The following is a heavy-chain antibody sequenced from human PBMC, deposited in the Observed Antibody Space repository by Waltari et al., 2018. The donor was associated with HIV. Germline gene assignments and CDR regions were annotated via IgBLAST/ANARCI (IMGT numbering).Heavy chain of an antibody. CDR1: GGSISSSKYY. CDR2: VYYKGDT. CDR3: ARDQRGDYNCWSLPNHNYGMDV. V-gene: IGHV4-39*07. Sequence: LQLQESGPGLVKPSETLSLTCRVSGGSISSSKYYWSWVRQSPGKGLQGIGKVYYKGDTNYKPSLKSRVAITVDTSTNQFFLTLYSVTAADTATYFCARDQRGDYNCWSLPNHNYGMDVWGQGIAVTVSS. J-gene: IGHJ6*02. D-gene: IGHD3-3*01.